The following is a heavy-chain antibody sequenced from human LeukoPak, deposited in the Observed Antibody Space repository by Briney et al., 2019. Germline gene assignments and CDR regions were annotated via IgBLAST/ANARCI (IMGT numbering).Heavy chain of an antibody. Sequence: GGSLRLSCAASGFTFSIYNMNWVRQAPGKGLEWVSSISSSTTYIYYADSVKGRFTISRDNSKNSLYLQMNSLRTEDTALYYCAKDSDSSGQFDYWGQGTLVTVSS. V-gene: IGHV3-21*04. D-gene: IGHD3-22*01. CDR3: AKDSDSSGQFDY. CDR2: ISSSTTYI. J-gene: IGHJ4*02. CDR1: GFTFSIYN.